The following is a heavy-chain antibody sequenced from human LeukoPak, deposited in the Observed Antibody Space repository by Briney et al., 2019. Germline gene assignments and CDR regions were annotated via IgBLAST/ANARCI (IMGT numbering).Heavy chain of an antibody. CDR3: ARIESAGDESGDY. D-gene: IGHD7-27*01. CDR2: MNPNSGNT. J-gene: IGHJ4*02. V-gene: IGHV1-8*03. Sequence: ASVKVSCKASGGTFSSYAISWVRQATGQGLEWMGWMNPNSGNTGYAQKFQGRVTITRNTSISTAYMELSSLRSEDTAVYYCARIESAGDESGDYWGQGTLVTVSS. CDR1: GGTFSSYA.